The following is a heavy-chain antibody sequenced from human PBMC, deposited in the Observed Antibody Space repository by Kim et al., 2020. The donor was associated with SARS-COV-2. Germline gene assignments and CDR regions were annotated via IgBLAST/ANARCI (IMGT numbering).Heavy chain of an antibody. CDR3: ARGTSLYCSSTSCLDAFDI. CDR1: GGSISSGDYY. V-gene: IGHV4-30-4*01. D-gene: IGHD2-2*01. Sequence: SETLSLTCTVSGGSISSGDYYWSWIRQPPGKGLEWIGYIYYSGSTYYNPSLKSRVTISVDTSKNQFSLKLSSVTAADTAVYYCARGTSLYCSSTSCLDAFDIWGQGTMVTVSS. CDR2: IYYSGST. J-gene: IGHJ3*02.